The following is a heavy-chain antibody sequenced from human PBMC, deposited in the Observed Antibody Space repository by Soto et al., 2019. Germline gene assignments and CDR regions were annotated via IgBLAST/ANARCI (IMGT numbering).Heavy chain of an antibody. V-gene: IGHV1-24*01. D-gene: IGHD2-2*01. CDR3: ATTRVQHHYHYGMDV. Sequence: ASVKVSCKVSGYTLTEFSMYWARQAPGKGLEWMGGFDPEDGETIYAQKFQGRVTMTEDTSTDTAYMELSSLRSEDTAVYYCATTRVQHHYHYGMDVWGQGTTVTVSS. J-gene: IGHJ6*02. CDR1: GYTLTEFS. CDR2: FDPEDGET.